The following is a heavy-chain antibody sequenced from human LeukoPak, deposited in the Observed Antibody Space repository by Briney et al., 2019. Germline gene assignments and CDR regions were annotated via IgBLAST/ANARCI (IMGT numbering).Heavy chain of an antibody. D-gene: IGHD2-15*01. CDR1: GLSLSTSGMR. CDR2: IDWDEDK. J-gene: IGHJ3*02. CDR3: ARTLTTQGGFDI. V-gene: IGHV2-70*04. Sequence: SGPTLLNPTRTLTLTCTLSGLSLSTSGMRVGWIRQPPEKALEWLSLIDWDEDKFYSTSLKTRLTISKDTSKPQVVLTMTNMDPVDTATYYCARTLTTQGGFDIWGQGTMVTVSS.